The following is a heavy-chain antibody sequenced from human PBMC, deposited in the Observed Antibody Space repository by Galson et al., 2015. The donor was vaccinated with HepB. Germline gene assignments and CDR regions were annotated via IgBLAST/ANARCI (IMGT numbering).Heavy chain of an antibody. CDR1: GYTLTELS. D-gene: IGHD1/OR15-1a*01. Sequence: SVKVSXXXSGYTLTELSMHWVRQAPGKGLEWMGGFDPEDGETIYAQKFQGRVTMTEDTSTDTAYMELSSLRSEDTAVYYCATLSEHVARNWGQGTLVTVPS. CDR2: FDPEDGET. V-gene: IGHV1-24*01. J-gene: IGHJ4*02. CDR3: ATLSEHVARN.